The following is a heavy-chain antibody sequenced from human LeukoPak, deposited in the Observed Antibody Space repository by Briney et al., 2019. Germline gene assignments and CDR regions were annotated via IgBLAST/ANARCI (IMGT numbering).Heavy chain of an antibody. D-gene: IGHD6-13*01. CDR2: INHSGST. CDR3: ARVGRYSRKYAFDI. CDR1: GGSFSGYY. V-gene: IGHV4-34*01. Sequence: SETLSLTCAVYGGSFSGYYWSWIRQPPGKGLEWIGEINHSGSTNYNPSLKSRVTISVDTSKNQFSLKLSSVTAADTAVYYCARVGRYSRKYAFDIWGQGTMVTVSS. J-gene: IGHJ3*02.